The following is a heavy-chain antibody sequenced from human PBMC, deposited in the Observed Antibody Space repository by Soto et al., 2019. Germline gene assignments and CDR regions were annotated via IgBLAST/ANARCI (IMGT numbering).Heavy chain of an antibody. CDR2: MNPNSGNT. J-gene: IGHJ6*03. CDR1: GYTFTSYD. V-gene: IGHV1-8*01. CDR3: ARGRVGTIFGVVIAQLYYYYYMDV. Sequence: ASVKVSCKASGYTFTSYDINWVRQATGQGLEWMGWMNPNSGNTGYAQKFQGRVTMTRNTSISTAYMELSSLRSEDTAVYYCARGRVGTIFGVVIAQLYYYYYMDVCGKGTTVTVSS. D-gene: IGHD3-3*01.